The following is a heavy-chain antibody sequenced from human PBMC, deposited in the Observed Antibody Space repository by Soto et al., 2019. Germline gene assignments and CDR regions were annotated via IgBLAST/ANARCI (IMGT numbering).Heavy chain of an antibody. Sequence: QVQLVESGGGLVKPGGSLRLSCAASGFTFSDYYMSWIRQAPGKGLEFVSYISSGGTIIGYADSVKGRFSISRDNAKNSLFLQMNGLRAEDTAVYYCATTYGGGPDYWGQGTLVTVSS. CDR2: ISSGGTII. D-gene: IGHD4-17*01. V-gene: IGHV3-11*01. CDR3: ATTYGGGPDY. J-gene: IGHJ4*02. CDR1: GFTFSDYY.